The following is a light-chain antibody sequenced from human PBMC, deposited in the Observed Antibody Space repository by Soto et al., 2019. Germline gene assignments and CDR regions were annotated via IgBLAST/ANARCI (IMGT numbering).Light chain of an antibody. J-gene: IGKJ3*01. CDR2: GAS. V-gene: IGKV1-39*01. Sequence: DIQMTQSPSSLSASVGDRVTITCRASQTISSYLNWYHQKPGKAPKLLIYGASNLQGGVPSRFSGSGSGADFTLTISSLQPEDFATYYCQQSYNTPFTFGPGTKVDIK. CDR3: QQSYNTPFT. CDR1: QTISSY.